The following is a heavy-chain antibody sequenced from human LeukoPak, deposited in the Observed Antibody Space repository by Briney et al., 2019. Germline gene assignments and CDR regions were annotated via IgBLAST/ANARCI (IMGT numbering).Heavy chain of an antibody. Sequence: PGGSLRLSCAASGFTFDDYAMHWVRQAPGKGLEWVSLISLDGGNIYYADSMKGRFTISRDNSKNSLYLQMNSLRAEDSAFYYCAKAAIRYTTRWNNFDYWGQGTLVTVSS. V-gene: IGHV3-43D*03. CDR2: ISLDGGNI. J-gene: IGHJ4*02. CDR3: AKAAIRYTTRWNNFDY. D-gene: IGHD2-2*02. CDR1: GFTFDDYA.